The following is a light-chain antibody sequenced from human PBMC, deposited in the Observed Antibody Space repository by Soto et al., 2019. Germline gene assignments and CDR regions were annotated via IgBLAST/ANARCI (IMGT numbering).Light chain of an antibody. CDR3: QQYNMCRSST. J-gene: IGKJ5*01. V-gene: IGKV3-15*01. CDR1: TCVXDK. Sequence: VTKFPASLSVAPGESVTLSCRASTCVXDKVVRYQQKPGQTPRLISXAKSTRADEIPARFIGSGYGRYFALIISSLQSEEFLVYYCQQYNMCRSSTFGPGTRLEIK. CDR2: AKS.